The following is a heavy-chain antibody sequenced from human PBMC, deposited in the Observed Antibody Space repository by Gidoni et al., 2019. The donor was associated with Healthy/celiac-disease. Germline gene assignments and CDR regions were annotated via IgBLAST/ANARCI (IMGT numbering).Heavy chain of an antibody. Sequence: EVQLVESGGGLVQPGRSLRLSCAPSGFTFDDYAMHWVRQAPGKGLEWVSGISWNSGSIGYADSVKGRFTISRDNAKNSLYLQMNSLRAEDTALYYCAKDIRRSSSAAVDYWGQGTLVTVSS. CDR2: ISWNSGSI. CDR3: AKDIRRSSSAAVDY. CDR1: GFTFDDYA. J-gene: IGHJ4*02. D-gene: IGHD6-6*01. V-gene: IGHV3-9*01.